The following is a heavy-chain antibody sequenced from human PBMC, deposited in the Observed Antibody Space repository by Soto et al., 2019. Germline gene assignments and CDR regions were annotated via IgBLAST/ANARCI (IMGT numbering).Heavy chain of an antibody. CDR1: GGSISSYY. Sequence: SETLSLTCTVSGGSISSYYWSWIRQPPGKGLEWIGYIYYSGSTNCNPSLKSRVTISVDTSKNQFSLKLSSVTAADTAVYYCAGSSYYYDSSGYSSFDYWGQGTLVTVSS. CDR2: IYYSGST. V-gene: IGHV4-59*01. D-gene: IGHD3-22*01. J-gene: IGHJ4*02. CDR3: AGSSYYYDSSGYSSFDY.